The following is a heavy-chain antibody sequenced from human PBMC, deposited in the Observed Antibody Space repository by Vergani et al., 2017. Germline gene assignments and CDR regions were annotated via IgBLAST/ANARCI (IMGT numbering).Heavy chain of an antibody. V-gene: IGHV1-69*02. CDR3: ARGRGEQLVQREYYFDY. J-gene: IGHJ4*02. CDR2: IIPILGIA. Sequence: QVQLVQSGAEVKKPGSSVKVSCKASGGTFSSYTISWVRQAPGQGLEWMGRIIPILGIANYAQKFQGRVTITADKSTSTAYMELSSLRSEDTAVYYCARGRGEQLVQREYYFDYWGQGTLVTVSS. CDR1: GGTFSSYT. D-gene: IGHD6-6*01.